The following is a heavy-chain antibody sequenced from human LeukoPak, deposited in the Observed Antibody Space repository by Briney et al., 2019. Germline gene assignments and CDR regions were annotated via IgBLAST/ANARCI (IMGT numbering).Heavy chain of an antibody. J-gene: IGHJ4*02. CDR2: ITTSDGNT. CDR1: GFTFSSYT. Sequence: GGSLRLSCAASGFTFSSYTMSWVRQAPGKGLEWVSTITTSDGNTYYADSVKGRFTISRDNGKNSLYLQMNSLRDEDTAVYYCAQKGGADYWGQGTLVTVSS. D-gene: IGHD2-15*01. CDR3: AQKGGADY. V-gene: IGHV3-23*01.